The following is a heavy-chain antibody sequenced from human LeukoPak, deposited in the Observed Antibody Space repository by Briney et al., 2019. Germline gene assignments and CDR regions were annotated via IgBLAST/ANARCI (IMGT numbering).Heavy chain of an antibody. CDR3: ARDLKVRYCSSTSCSDYYYMDV. D-gene: IGHD2-2*01. V-gene: IGHV4-61*02. J-gene: IGHJ6*03. CDR1: GGSISSGSYY. Sequence: SSQTLSLTCTVSGGSISSGSYYWSWIRQPAGKGLEWIGRIYTSGSTNYNPSLKSRVTISVDTSKNQFSLKLSSVTAADTAVYYCARDLKVRYCSSTSCSDYYYMDVWGKGTTVTVSS. CDR2: IYTSGST.